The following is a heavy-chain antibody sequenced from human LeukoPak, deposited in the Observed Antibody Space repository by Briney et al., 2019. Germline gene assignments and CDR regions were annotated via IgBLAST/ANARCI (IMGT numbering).Heavy chain of an antibody. Sequence: SETLSLTCTVSGGSISSYYWSWIRQPAGKGLEWIGRIHTSGSTNYNRSLKSRVTMSVDTSKNQFSLKLSSVTAADTAVYYWARGSSSIAALGFDYWGQGTLVTVSS. J-gene: IGHJ4*02. D-gene: IGHD6-6*01. CDR3: ARGSSSIAALGFDY. CDR1: GGSISSYY. V-gene: IGHV4-4*07. CDR2: IHTSGST.